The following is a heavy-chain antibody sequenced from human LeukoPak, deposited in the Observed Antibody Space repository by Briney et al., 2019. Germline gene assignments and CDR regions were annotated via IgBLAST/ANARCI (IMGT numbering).Heavy chain of an antibody. CDR1: GFTFSSYT. Sequence: GGSLRLSCAASGFTFSSYTMHWVRQAPGKGLEWVAVISYDGSNKYYADSVKGRFTISRDNSKNTLYLQMNSLRAEDTAVYYCARDRGYCSGGSCYSLDYYYYGMDVWGQGTTVTVSS. D-gene: IGHD2-15*01. CDR3: ARDRGYCSGGSCYSLDYYYYGMDV. CDR2: ISYDGSNK. V-gene: IGHV3-30-3*01. J-gene: IGHJ6*02.